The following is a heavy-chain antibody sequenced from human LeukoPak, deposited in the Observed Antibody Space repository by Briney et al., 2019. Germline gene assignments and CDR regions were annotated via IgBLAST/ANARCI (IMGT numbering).Heavy chain of an antibody. V-gene: IGHV1-3*01. CDR1: GYTFTSYA. Sequence: ASVKVSCKASGYTFTSYAMHWVRQAPGQRLEWMGWINAGNGNTKYSQKFQGRVTITRDTSASIAYMELSSLRSEDTAVYYCASGARLVLRSSWYNYAEYFQHWGQGTLVTVSS. J-gene: IGHJ1*01. CDR3: ASGARLVLRSSWYNYAEYFQH. D-gene: IGHD6-13*01. CDR2: INAGNGNT.